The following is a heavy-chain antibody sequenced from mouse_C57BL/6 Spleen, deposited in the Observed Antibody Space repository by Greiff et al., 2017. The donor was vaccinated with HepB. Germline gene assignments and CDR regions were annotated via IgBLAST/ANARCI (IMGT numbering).Heavy chain of an antibody. V-gene: IGHV1-72*01. CDR3: ARNREASYYYCSSPFAY. CDR2: IDPNSGGT. CDR1: GYTFTSYW. Sequence: QVQLQQPGAELVKPGASVKLSCKASGYTFTSYWMHWVKQRPGRGLEWIGRIDPNSGGTKYNEKFKSKATLTVDKPSSTAYMQLSSLTSEDSAVYYCARNREASYYYCSSPFAYWGQGTLVTVSA. D-gene: IGHD1-1*01. J-gene: IGHJ3*01.